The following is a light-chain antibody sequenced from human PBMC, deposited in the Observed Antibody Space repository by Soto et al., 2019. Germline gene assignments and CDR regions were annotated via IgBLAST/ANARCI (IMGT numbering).Light chain of an antibody. Sequence: DIVLTQSPATLSLSPGERATISCRASQSVSSYLAWYQQKPGQAPRLLIYDASNSATGIPARFSGSGSGTDFTLTISSLEPEDFAVYYCQQRSNWPLYTFGQGTKLEIK. CDR2: DAS. CDR3: QQRSNWPLYT. CDR1: QSVSSY. J-gene: IGKJ2*01. V-gene: IGKV3-11*01.